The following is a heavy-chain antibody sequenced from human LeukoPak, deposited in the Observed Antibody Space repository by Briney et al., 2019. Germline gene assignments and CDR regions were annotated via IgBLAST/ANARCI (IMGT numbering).Heavy chain of an antibody. J-gene: IGHJ6*02. Sequence: ASVKVSCKASGGTFSSYAISWVRQAPGQALEWMGGIIPIFGTANYAQKFQGRVTITADESTSTAYMELSSLRSEDTAVYYCARDGGIVVPAALSGMDVWGQGTTVTVSS. D-gene: IGHD2-2*01. CDR2: IIPIFGTA. V-gene: IGHV1-69*13. CDR1: GGTFSSYA. CDR3: ARDGGIVVPAALSGMDV.